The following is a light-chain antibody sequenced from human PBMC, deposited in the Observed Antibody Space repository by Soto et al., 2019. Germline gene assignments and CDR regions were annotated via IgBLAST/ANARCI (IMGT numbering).Light chain of an antibody. CDR1: SSDVGGYNY. J-gene: IGLJ2*01. Sequence: QPVLTQPPSASGSPGQSVTISCTGTSSDVGGYNYVSWYQQHPGKAPKLMIYEVSKRPSGVPDRFSGSKSGNTASLTVSGLQAEDEADYFCSSYAGSNKLVFGGGTQLTVL. CDR2: EVS. V-gene: IGLV2-8*01. CDR3: SSYAGSNKLV.